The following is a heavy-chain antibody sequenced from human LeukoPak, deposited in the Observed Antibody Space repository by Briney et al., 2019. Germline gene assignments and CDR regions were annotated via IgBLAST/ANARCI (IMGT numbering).Heavy chain of an antibody. CDR1: GGSISSYY. D-gene: IGHD3-10*01. J-gene: IGHJ5*02. Sequence: PSETLSLTCTVSGGSISSYYWSWIRQPPGKGLEWIGHIYYSGSTNYNPSLKSRVTISVDTSKNQFSLKLSSVTAADTAVYYCARQNGSGSRYWFDPWGQGTLVTVSS. CDR2: IYYSGST. CDR3: ARQNGSGSRYWFDP. V-gene: IGHV4-59*08.